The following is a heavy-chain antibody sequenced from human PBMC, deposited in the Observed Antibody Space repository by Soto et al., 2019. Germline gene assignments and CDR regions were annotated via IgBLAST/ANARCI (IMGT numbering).Heavy chain of an antibody. CDR2: IYYGGNT. J-gene: IGHJ4*03. CDR3: ARIVVRGITSI. Sequence: SETLSLTCTVSGGPISSSGYNWGWIRQPPGKGLEWIGNIYYGGNTYHNPSLQSRVTISVDTSKNQVSLKLSSVTAADTAVYYCARIVVRGITSIWGQGTMVTVSS. CDR1: GGPISSSGYN. D-gene: IGHD3-10*01. V-gene: IGHV4-39*01.